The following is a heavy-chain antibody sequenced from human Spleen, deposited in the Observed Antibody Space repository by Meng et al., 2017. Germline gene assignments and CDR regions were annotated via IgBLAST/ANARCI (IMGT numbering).Heavy chain of an antibody. CDR3: AKIQSSGWLPLDF. CDR2: IYYSGRT. D-gene: IGHD6-19*01. Sequence: SETLSLTCTVSSGSISRGNFYWTWIRQPPGKGLEWIGNIYYSGRTYYNPSLKSRVTISVDTSKNQFSLKLSSVTAAGTAVYYCAKIQSSGWLPLDFWGQGTLVTVSS. J-gene: IGHJ4*02. V-gene: IGHV4-39*07. CDR1: SGSISRGNFY.